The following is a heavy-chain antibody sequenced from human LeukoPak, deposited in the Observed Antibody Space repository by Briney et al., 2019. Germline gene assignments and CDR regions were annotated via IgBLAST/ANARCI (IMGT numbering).Heavy chain of an antibody. V-gene: IGHV4-38-2*02. CDR3: ARVYHGSGSSFDY. J-gene: IGHJ4*02. CDR1: GYSISSGYY. Sequence: PSETLSLTCTVSGYSISSGYYWGWIRQPPGKGLEWIGSIYYSGSTYYNPSLKSRVTISVDTSKNQFSLKLSSVTAADTAVYYCARVYHGSGSSFDYWGQGALVTVSS. CDR2: IYYSGST. D-gene: IGHD3-10*01.